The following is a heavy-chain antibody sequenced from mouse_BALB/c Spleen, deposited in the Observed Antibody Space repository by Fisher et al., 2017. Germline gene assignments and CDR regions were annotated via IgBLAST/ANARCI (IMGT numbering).Heavy chain of an antibody. Sequence: KFKGKATFTADTSSNTAYLQLSSLTSEDSAVYYCARNDYRYDNFDVWGAGTSVTVSS. D-gene: IGHD2-14*01. J-gene: IGHJ1*01. CDR3: ARNDYRYDNFDV. V-gene: IGHV1-9*01.